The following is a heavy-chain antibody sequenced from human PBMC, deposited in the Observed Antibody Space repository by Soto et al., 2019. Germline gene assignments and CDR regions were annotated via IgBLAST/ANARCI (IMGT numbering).Heavy chain of an antibody. CDR1: GFSFSLYT. D-gene: IGHD1-26*01. V-gene: IGHV3-23*01. CDR3: AKGGMTFDY. J-gene: IGHJ4*02. Sequence: GGSLRLSCAASGFSFSLYTMSWVRQAPGKGLEWVSTFTSGGGTYYADSAKGRFAISRDNSRNTLYLQINSLRAEDTAVYYCAKGGMTFDYWGQGTLVTVSS. CDR2: FTSGGGT.